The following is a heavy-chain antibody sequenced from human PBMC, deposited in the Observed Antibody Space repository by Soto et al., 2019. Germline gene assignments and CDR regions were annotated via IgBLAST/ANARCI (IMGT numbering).Heavy chain of an antibody. V-gene: IGHV3-30*03. Sequence: GGSLRLSCAASGFTFSSYGMHWVRQAPGKGLEWVAVISYDGSNKYYADSVKGRFTISRDNSKNTLYLQMNSLRSEDTAVYYCAGYCSGGSCYQIHFQHWGQGTLVTVSS. CDR1: GFTFSSYG. CDR2: ISYDGSNK. J-gene: IGHJ1*01. D-gene: IGHD2-15*01. CDR3: AGYCSGGSCYQIHFQH.